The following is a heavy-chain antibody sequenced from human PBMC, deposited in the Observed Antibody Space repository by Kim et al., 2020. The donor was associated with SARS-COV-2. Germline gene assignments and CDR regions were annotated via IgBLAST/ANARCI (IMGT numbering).Heavy chain of an antibody. CDR1: GSTFSSYA. CDR2: ISGGGGST. J-gene: IGHJ6*02. D-gene: IGHD3-10*01. CDR3: AKSLTFDYYYGMDV. V-gene: IGHV3-23*01. Sequence: GGSLRLSCAASGSTFSSYAMNWVRQPPGKGLEWVSGISGGGGSTYYADSVKGRFTISRDNSKNTLYLQMNSLRSEDTAVYYCAKSLTFDYYYGMDVWGQGTTFTVSS.